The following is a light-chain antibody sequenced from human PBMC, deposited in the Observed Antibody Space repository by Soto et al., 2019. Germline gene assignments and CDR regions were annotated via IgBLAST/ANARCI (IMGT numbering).Light chain of an antibody. J-gene: IGKJ2*01. CDR2: LGS. Sequence: DIVMTQSPLSLPVTPGEPASISCRSSQSLLHSNGYNYLDWYLQKPGQSPQLLIYLGSNRASGVPDRFSGRGSGTDFTLKISRVEAADVGVYYCMQALQTPTFGQGTKLEIK. CDR3: MQALQTPT. CDR1: QSLLHSNGYNY. V-gene: IGKV2-28*01.